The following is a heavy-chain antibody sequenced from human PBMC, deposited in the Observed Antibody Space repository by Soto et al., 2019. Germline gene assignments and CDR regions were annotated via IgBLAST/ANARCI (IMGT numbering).Heavy chain of an antibody. J-gene: IGHJ6*02. CDR3: ARNLIAARFYYYGMDV. V-gene: IGHV3-74*01. CDR2: INSDGSST. CDR1: GFTFSSYW. D-gene: IGHD6-6*01. Sequence: EVQLVESGGGLVQPGGSLRLSCAASGFTFSSYWMHWVRQAPGKGLVWVSRINSDGSSTSYADSVKGRFTISRDNAKNTLYLQMNSLRAEDTAVYYCARNLIAARFYYYGMDVWGQGTTVTVSS.